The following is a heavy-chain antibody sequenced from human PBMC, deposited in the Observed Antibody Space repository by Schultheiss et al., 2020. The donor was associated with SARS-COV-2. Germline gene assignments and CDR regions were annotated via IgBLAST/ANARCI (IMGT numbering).Heavy chain of an antibody. CDR3: AKAYEAHYYDSSGYYYSDAFDI. J-gene: IGHJ3*02. D-gene: IGHD3-22*01. CDR2: ISGSGGST. V-gene: IGHV3-23*01. CDR1: GFTFSSYA. Sequence: GGSLRLSCAASGFTFSSYAMSWVRQAPGKGLEWVSAISGSGGSTYYADSVKGRFTISRDNSKNTLYLQMNSLRAEDTAVYYCAKAYEAHYYDSSGYYYSDAFDIWGQGTMVTVSS.